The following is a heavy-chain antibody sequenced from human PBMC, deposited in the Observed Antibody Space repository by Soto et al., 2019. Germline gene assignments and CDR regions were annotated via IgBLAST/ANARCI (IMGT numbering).Heavy chain of an antibody. CDR2: ISSSSSYI. J-gene: IGHJ6*02. D-gene: IGHD6-13*01. CDR1: GFTFSSYS. V-gene: IGHV3-21*01. Sequence: RLSCAASGFTFSSYSMNWVRQAPGKGLEWVSSISSSSSYIYYADSVKGRFTISRDNAKNSLYLQMNSLRAEDTAVYYCARDRAAAAGTMDYYYGMDVWGQGTTVTVSS. CDR3: ARDRAAAAGTMDYYYGMDV.